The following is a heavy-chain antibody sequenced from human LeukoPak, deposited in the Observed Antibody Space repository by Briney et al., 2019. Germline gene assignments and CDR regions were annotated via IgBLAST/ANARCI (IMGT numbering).Heavy chain of an antibody. J-gene: IGHJ6*03. V-gene: IGHV3-30*02. CDR3: AKEYYGSGSYSYYYYYMDV. CDR2: IRYDGSNK. CDR1: GFTFSSYG. Sequence: PGGSLRLSCAASGFTFSSYGMHWVRQAPGKGLEWVAFIRYDGSNKYYADSVKGRFTISRDNSKNTLYLQMSSLRAEDTAVYYCAKEYYGSGSYSYYYYYMDVWGKGTTVTVSS. D-gene: IGHD3-10*01.